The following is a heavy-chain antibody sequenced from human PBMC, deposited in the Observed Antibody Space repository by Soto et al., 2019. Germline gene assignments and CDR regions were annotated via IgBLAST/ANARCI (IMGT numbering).Heavy chain of an antibody. CDR3: ARDQSVYHSSSWYYPLYTQLYYYYYMDV. CDR1: GFTFSSYG. V-gene: IGHV3-33*01. D-gene: IGHD6-13*01. CDR2: IWYDGSNK. Sequence: GGSLRLSCAASGFTFSSYGMHWVRQAPGKGLEWVAVIWYDGSNKYYADSVKGRFTISRDNSKNTLYLQMNSLRAEDTAVYYCARDQSVYHSSSWYYPLYTQLYYYYYMDVWGKGTTVTVSS. J-gene: IGHJ6*03.